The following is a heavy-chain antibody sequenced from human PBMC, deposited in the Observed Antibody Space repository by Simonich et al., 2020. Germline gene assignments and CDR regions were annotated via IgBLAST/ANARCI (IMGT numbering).Heavy chain of an antibody. V-gene: IGHV3-30*07. J-gene: IGHJ4*02. CDR2: ISYDGSKK. D-gene: IGHD1-26*01. Sequence: QVQLVESGGGVVQPGRSLRLSCAASGFTFSSYAMHWVRQAPGKWLECVEGISYDGSKKYYADSVKGRFTISRDNSKNTLYLQMNSLRAEDTAVYYCARDHLDSGSYYFDYWGQGTLVTVSS. CDR1: GFTFSSYA. CDR3: ARDHLDSGSYYFDY.